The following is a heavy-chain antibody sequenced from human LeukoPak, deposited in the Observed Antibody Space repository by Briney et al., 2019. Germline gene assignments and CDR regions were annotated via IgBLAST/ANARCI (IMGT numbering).Heavy chain of an antibody. D-gene: IGHD3-10*01. V-gene: IGHV1-8*03. Sequence: VASVKVSCKTSGHTCTNYDINWVRQATGQGLEWMGWMNPNSGNTGYAQKFQGRVTITRDTSISTAYMELSSLRSEDTAVYYCARDGDYYGSGNFDYWGQGTLVTVSS. CDR3: ARDGDYYGSGNFDY. CDR1: GHTCTNYD. CDR2: MNPNSGNT. J-gene: IGHJ4*02.